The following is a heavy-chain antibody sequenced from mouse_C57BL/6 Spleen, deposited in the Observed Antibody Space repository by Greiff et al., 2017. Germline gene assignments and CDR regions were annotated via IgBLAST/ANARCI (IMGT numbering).Heavy chain of an antibody. CDR2: IYPRSGNT. J-gene: IGHJ3*01. CDR1: GYTFTSYG. D-gene: IGHD1-1*01. CDR3: AETTVVAPGFAY. V-gene: IGHV1-81*01. Sequence: QVQLQQSGAELARPGASVKLSCKASGYTFTSYGISWVKQRTGQGLEWIGEIYPRSGNTYYNEKFKGKATLTADKSSSTAYRELRSLTSEDSAVYFCAETTVVAPGFAYWGQGTLGTVSA.